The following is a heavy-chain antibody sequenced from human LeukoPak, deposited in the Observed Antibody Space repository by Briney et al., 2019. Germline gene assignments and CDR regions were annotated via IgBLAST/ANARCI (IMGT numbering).Heavy chain of an antibody. D-gene: IGHD3-10*01. Sequence: SETLSLTCAVYGGSFSGYYWSWIRQPPGKGLEWIGNIYYSGSTYYNPSLKSRVTISVDTSKNQFSLKLNSVTAADTAIYFCARDSGTTGEVKFDPWGQGTLVTVSS. V-gene: IGHV4-34*01. CDR2: IYYSGST. J-gene: IGHJ5*02. CDR1: GGSFSGYY. CDR3: ARDSGTTGEVKFDP.